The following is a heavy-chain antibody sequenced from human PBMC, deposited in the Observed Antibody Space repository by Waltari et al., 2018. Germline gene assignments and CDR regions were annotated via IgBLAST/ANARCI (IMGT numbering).Heavy chain of an antibody. CDR2: IIPIFGTA. CDR1: GGTFSSSA. V-gene: IGHV1-69*05. Sequence: QVQLVQSGAEVKKPGSSVKVSCKASGGTFSSSAISWVRQAPGQGLEWMEGIIPIFGTANYAQKFQCRVTMTTDESTSTAYMELSSLRSEYTAVYYCAKLRDGYNYRYFDYWGQGTLVTVSS. D-gene: IGHD5-12*01. J-gene: IGHJ4*02. CDR3: AKLRDGYNYRYFDY.